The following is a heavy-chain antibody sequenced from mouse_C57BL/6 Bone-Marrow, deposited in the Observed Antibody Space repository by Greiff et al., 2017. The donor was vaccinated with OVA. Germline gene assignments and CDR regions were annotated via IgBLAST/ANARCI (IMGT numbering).Heavy chain of an antibody. J-gene: IGHJ2*01. Sequence: QVQLQQPGAELVKPGASVKLSCKASGYTFTSYWMQWVKQRPGQGLEWIGEIDPSDSYTNYNQKFKGKATLTVDTSSSTAYMQLSSLTSEDSAVYYCARSLHYFDYWGQGTTLTVSS. CDR3: ARSLHYFDY. CDR1: GYTFTSYW. V-gene: IGHV1-50*01. CDR2: IDPSDSYT.